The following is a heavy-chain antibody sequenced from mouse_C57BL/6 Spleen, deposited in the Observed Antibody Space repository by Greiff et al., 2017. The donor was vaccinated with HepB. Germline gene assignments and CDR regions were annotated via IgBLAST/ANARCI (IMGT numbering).Heavy chain of an antibody. J-gene: IGHJ1*03. Sequence: EVKLMESGGDLVKPGGSLKLSCAASGFTFSSYGMSWVRQTPDKRLEWVATISSGGSYTYYPDSVKGRFTISRDNSKNTLYLQMSSLKSEDTAMYYSARRDDSWYFDVWGTGTTVTVPS. V-gene: IGHV5-6*02. CDR2: ISSGGSYT. CDR1: GFTFSSYG. D-gene: IGHD2-4*01. CDR3: ARRDDSWYFDV.